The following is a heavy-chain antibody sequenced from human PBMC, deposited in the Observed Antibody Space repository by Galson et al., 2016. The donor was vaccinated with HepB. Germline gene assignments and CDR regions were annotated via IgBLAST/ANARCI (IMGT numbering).Heavy chain of an antibody. Sequence: SLRLSCAASGFGVNSNYMTWVRQAPGKGLEWVSVSFSGGRIYYADSVKGRFTISRDNAHNRLYLQMNSLRVEDTAVYFCARSSSSWYPYFQHWGQGTLVTVSS. CDR3: ARSSSSWYPYFQH. CDR1: GFGVNSNY. V-gene: IGHV3-53*01. D-gene: IGHD6-13*01. J-gene: IGHJ1*01. CDR2: SFSGGRI.